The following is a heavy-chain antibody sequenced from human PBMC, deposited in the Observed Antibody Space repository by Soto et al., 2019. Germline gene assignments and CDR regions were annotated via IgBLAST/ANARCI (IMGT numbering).Heavy chain of an antibody. J-gene: IGHJ4*02. V-gene: IGHV3-23*01. D-gene: IGHD6-13*01. CDR2: ISGSGGST. CDR3: AKVGGQTGYSSSYSVDY. Sequence: GGSLRLSCAASGFTFSSYAMSWVRQAPGKGLEWVSAISGSGGSTYYADSVKGRFTISRDNSKNTLYLQMNSLRAEDTAVYYCAKVGGQTGYSSSYSVDYWGQGTLVTVSS. CDR1: GFTFSSYA.